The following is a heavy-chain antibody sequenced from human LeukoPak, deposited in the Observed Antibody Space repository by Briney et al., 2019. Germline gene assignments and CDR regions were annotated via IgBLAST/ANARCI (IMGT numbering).Heavy chain of an antibody. CDR1: GGIFSSYA. CDR3: ARVYDYDSSGYYYWFYP. CDR2: IIPIFGTA. D-gene: IGHD3-22*01. J-gene: IGHJ5*02. Sequence: ASVKVSRMASGGIFSSYAISGVRQAAGQGLEWMGGIIPIFGTAKYAQKFQGRVTITADESTSTAYMELSSLRSEDTAVYYCARVYDYDSSGYYYWFYPWGQGTLVTVSS. V-gene: IGHV1-69*01.